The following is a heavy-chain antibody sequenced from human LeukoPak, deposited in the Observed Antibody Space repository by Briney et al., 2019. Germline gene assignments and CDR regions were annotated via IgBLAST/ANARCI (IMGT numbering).Heavy chain of an antibody. J-gene: IGHJ4*02. Sequence: PSETLSLTCTVSGGSVSSGGYYWSWIRQPPGKGLEWIGYIYYSGSTYYNPSLKSRVTMSVDTSKNQFFLKLNSVTAADTAVYYCARGRPYSGGYHLDYWGQGTLVTVSA. D-gene: IGHD1-26*01. CDR3: ARGRPYSGGYHLDY. V-gene: IGHV4-61*08. CDR1: GGSVSSGGYY. CDR2: IYYSGST.